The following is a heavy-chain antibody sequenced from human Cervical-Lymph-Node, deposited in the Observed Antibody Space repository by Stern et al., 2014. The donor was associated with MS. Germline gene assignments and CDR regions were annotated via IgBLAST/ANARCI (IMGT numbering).Heavy chain of an antibody. CDR3: TRGEAAAFDY. D-gene: IGHD2-2*01. Sequence: VQLVESGAEVKKPGSSVKVSCKASGGTFSNYAFNWVRQAPGQGLEWMGGFIPMFATSNYAQKFQGRVTITADESTSTTYMEVSSLTSEDTAVYYCTRGEAAAFDYWGQGTLVTVSS. CDR2: FIPMFATS. V-gene: IGHV1-69*01. CDR1: GGTFSNYA. J-gene: IGHJ4*02.